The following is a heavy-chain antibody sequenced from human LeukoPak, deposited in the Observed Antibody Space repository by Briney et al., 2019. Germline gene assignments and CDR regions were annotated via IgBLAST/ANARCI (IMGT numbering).Heavy chain of an antibody. Sequence: KPGGSLRLSCAASGFSFTTYWMNWVRQAPGKGLEWVSSISSSSSYIYYADSVKGRFTISRDNAKNSLYLQMNSLRAEDTAVYYCASGRDYYLDAFDIWGQGTMVTVSS. D-gene: IGHD3-10*01. V-gene: IGHV3-21*01. CDR2: ISSSSSYI. J-gene: IGHJ3*02. CDR1: GFSFTTYW. CDR3: ASGRDYYLDAFDI.